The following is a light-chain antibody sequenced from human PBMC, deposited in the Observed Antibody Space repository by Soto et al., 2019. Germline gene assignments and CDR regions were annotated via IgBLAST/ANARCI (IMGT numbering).Light chain of an antibody. CDR3: KQYNSYPYT. V-gene: IGKV1-5*01. CDR1: QSISSW. CDR2: DAS. Sequence: DIHRTQSPSTLSASVGDRVTITCRASQSISSWLAWYQQKPGKAPKLLIYDASSLESGVPSRFSGSGSGTEFTLTISSLQPDDFATYYCKQYNSYPYTFGQGTKVDIK. J-gene: IGKJ2*01.